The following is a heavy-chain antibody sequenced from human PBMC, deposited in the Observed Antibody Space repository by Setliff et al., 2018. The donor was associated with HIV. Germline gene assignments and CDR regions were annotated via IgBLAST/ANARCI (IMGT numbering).Heavy chain of an antibody. Sequence: ASVQVSCKASGSTFSDYGISWVRQAPGQGLEWMGWISAHNGRINYAQKFQGRVTMTTDRSTSTAYMELRSLRSDDTAVYYCARDVGRDGYCFDHWGQGTLVTVSS. V-gene: IGHV1-18*01. J-gene: IGHJ4*02. CDR3: ARDVGRDGYCFDH. D-gene: IGHD5-12*01. CDR2: ISAHNGRI. CDR1: GSTFSDYG.